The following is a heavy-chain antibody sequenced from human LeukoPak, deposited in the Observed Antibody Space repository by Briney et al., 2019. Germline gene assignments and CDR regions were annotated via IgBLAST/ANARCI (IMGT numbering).Heavy chain of an antibody. CDR2: ISSSSSTI. D-gene: IGHD2-2*01. J-gene: IGHJ6*03. Sequence: PGGSLRLSCAASGFTFSSYSMNWVRQAPGKGLEWVSYISSSSSTIYYADSVKGRFTISRDNAKNSLYLQMNSLRAEDTAVYYCAKDSDCSSTSCYEVYMDVWGKGTTVTISS. CDR3: AKDSDCSSTSCYEVYMDV. V-gene: IGHV3-48*01. CDR1: GFTFSSYS.